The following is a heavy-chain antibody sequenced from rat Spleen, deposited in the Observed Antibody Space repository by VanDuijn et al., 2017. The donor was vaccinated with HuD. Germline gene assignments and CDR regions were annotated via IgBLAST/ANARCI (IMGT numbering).Heavy chain of an antibody. Sequence: EVHLVESGGDLVQPRRSLKLSCIASGFTFNNYWMTWIRQAPGQGLEWLASITNTGDNPYYQDSVKGRFTVSRDNAKSTLYLQMDSLRSEDTATYYCARHLIHTTSYFDYWGQGVMVTVSS. J-gene: IGHJ2*01. CDR3: ARHLIHTTSYFDY. CDR1: GFTFNNYW. V-gene: IGHV5-31*01. D-gene: IGHD1-9*01. CDR2: ITNTGDNP.